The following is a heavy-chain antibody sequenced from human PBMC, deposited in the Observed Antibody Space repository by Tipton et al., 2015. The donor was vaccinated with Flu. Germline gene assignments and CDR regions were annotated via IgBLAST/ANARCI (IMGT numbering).Heavy chain of an antibody. V-gene: IGHV4-38-2*01. D-gene: IGHD4-11*01. Sequence: GEALDSRYYWGWIRQPPGQGLEWIGNVHQTGNTYYNPSLRSRVSIIRDRSKNQFSLKLSFVTAADTAVYYCARRDYSNYVSVPKNWFDSWGQGILVTVSS. CDR3: ARRDYSNYVSVPKNWFDS. J-gene: IGHJ5*01. CDR2: VHQTGNT. CDR1: GEALDSRYY.